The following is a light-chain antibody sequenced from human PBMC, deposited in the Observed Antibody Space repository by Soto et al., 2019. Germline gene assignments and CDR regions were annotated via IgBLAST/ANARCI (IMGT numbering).Light chain of an antibody. Sequence: EIVLTQSPGTLSLSPGERATLSCRASQSVSSSDLAWYQQKPGQAPRPLIYGASSRAIGIPDRFSGSGSGTDFTLTISSLEPEDFAVYYCQQYGSSPWTFGQGTKVEIK. CDR2: GAS. CDR3: QQYGSSPWT. CDR1: QSVSSSD. V-gene: IGKV3-20*01. J-gene: IGKJ1*01.